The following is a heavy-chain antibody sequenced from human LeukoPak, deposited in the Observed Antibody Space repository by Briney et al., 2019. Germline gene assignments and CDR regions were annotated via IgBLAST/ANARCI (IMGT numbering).Heavy chain of an antibody. CDR3: AKSSSISPYYYGSGSYYMFDY. CDR2: INPNSGGT. CDR1: GYTFTGYY. J-gene: IGHJ4*02. Sequence: ASVKVSCKASGYTFTGYYMHWVRQAPGQGLEWMGWINPNSGGTNYAQKFQGRVTMTRDTSISTAYMELSRLRSDDTAVYYCAKSSSISPYYYGSGSYYMFDYWGQGTLVTVSS. D-gene: IGHD3-10*01. V-gene: IGHV1-2*02.